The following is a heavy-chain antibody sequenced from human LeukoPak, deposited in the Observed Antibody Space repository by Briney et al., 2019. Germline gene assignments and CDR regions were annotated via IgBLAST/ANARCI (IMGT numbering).Heavy chain of an antibody. CDR2: ISGSGGST. CDR1: GFTFSSYA. CDR3: AKQGIWFGELSLDY. D-gene: IGHD3-10*01. J-gene: IGHJ4*02. Sequence: GGSLRLSCAASGFTFSSYAMSWVRQAPGKGLEWVSAISGSGGSTYYADSVKGWFIISRDNSKNTLYLQMNSLRAEDTAVYYCAKQGIWFGELSLDYWGQGTLVTVSS. V-gene: IGHV3-23*01.